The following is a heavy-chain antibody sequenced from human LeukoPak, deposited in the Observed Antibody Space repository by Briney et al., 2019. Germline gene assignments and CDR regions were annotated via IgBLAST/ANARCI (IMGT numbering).Heavy chain of an antibody. CDR2: ISHSGST. V-gene: IGHV4-34*01. J-gene: IGHJ4*02. D-gene: IGHD3-22*01. Sequence: KPSETLSLTCAVYGGSFSGYYWSWIRQPPGKGLEWIGEISHSGSTNYNPSLKSRVTISVDTSKNQFSLKLSSVTAADTAVYYCASYNSSDYYGFDYWGQGTLVTVSS. CDR3: ASYNSSDYYGFDY. CDR1: GGSFSGYY.